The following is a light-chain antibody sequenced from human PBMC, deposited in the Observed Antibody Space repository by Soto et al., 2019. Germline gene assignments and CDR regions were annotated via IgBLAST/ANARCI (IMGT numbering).Light chain of an antibody. CDR2: EVS. V-gene: IGLV2-14*01. CDR3: SSYTSSSTRV. J-gene: IGLJ1*01. Sequence: QSVLTQPASVSGSPGQSITISCTGTSSDVCGYNYVSWYQQHPGKAPKLMIYEVSNRPSGVSNRFSGSKSGNTASLTISGLQAEDEADYYCSSYTSSSTRVFGTGTKVTVL. CDR1: SSDVCGYNY.